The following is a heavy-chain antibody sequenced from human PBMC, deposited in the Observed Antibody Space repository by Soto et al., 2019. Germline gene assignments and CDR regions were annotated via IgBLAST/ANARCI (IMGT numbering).Heavy chain of an antibody. CDR1: GYTFTSYY. Sequence: ASVKVSCKASGYTFTSYYMHWVRQAPGQGLEWMGIINPSGGSTSYAQKFQGRVTMTRDTSTSTVYMELSSLISEDTAVYYCARIASYSGSFDAFDIWGQGTMVTVSS. J-gene: IGHJ3*02. CDR2: INPSGGST. V-gene: IGHV1-46*01. D-gene: IGHD6-13*01. CDR3: ARIASYSGSFDAFDI.